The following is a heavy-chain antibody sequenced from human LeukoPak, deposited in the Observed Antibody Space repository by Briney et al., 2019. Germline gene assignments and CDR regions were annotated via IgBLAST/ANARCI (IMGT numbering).Heavy chain of an antibody. Sequence: ASVKVSCKASGYTFTGYYIHWVRQAPGQGLEWMACINPNTGDTGYAQRFQGRVTMTRDAAISTVYMELSGLTSDDTAVYYCATTRSLHYWGQGTLVTVSS. J-gene: IGHJ4*02. V-gene: IGHV1-2*02. D-gene: IGHD2-2*01. CDR3: ATTRSLHY. CDR2: INPNTGDT. CDR1: GYTFTGYY.